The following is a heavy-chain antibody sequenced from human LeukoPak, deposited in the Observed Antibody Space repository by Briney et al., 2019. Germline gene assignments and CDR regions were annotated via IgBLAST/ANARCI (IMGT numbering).Heavy chain of an antibody. CDR2: INHSGST. D-gene: IGHD3-3*01. Sequence: SETLSLTCAVYGGSFSGYYWGWIRQPPGKGLEWIGEINHSGSTNYNPSLKSRVTISVDTSKNQFSLKLSSVTAADTAVYYCARVSRSGRSYFDYWGQGTLVTVSS. V-gene: IGHV4-34*01. CDR1: GGSFSGYY. CDR3: ARVSRSGRSYFDY. J-gene: IGHJ4*02.